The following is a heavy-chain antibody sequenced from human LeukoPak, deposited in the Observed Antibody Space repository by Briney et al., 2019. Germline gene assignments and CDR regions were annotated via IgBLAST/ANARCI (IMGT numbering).Heavy chain of an antibody. J-gene: IGHJ4*02. D-gene: IGHD2/OR15-2a*01. Sequence: GESLKISCKGSGYSFTYYWIGWVRQMPGKGLEWMGITYPGDSDIRYSPSFQGQVTISADKSISTAYLQWSSLKASDTAIYYCARGGRRSMANFDYWGQGTLVTVSS. CDR3: ARGGRRSMANFDY. V-gene: IGHV5-51*01. CDR1: GYSFTYYW. CDR2: TYPGDSDI.